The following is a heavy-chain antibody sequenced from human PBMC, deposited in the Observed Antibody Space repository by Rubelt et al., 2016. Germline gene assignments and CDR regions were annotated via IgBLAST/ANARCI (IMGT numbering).Heavy chain of an antibody. J-gene: IGHJ6*02. D-gene: IGHD6-19*01. Sequence: QVQLVQSGAEVKKPGASVKVSCKASGYTFTSYDINWVRQATGQGLEWMGWMNPNSGNTGYAQKFQGRVTMTRNTSISTAYMELSSLRSEDPAVYYCARARLVKGLYYYYYYGMDVWGQGTTVTVSS. CDR3: ARARLVKGLYYYYYYGMDV. CDR2: MNPNSGNT. CDR1: GYTFTSYD. V-gene: IGHV1-8*01.